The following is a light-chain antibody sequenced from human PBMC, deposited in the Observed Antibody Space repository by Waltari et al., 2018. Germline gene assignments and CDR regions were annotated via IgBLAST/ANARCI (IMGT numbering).Light chain of an antibody. V-gene: IGKV1-5*03. J-gene: IGKJ1*01. CDR1: QGIGRW. Sequence: DIQMTQSPSTMSASVGARVTITCRASQGIGRWLAWYQQNPGKAPKFLIYKASSLESGVPARFSGSGSGTEFTLTISSLQPDDFATYYCQHYNSYSSWTFGQGTKVEIK. CDR2: KAS. CDR3: QHYNSYSSWT.